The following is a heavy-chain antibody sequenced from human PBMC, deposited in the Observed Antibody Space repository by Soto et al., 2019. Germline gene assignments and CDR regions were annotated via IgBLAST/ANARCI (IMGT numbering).Heavy chain of an antibody. CDR3: ARARVMVRGVIITSSYFDY. CDR1: GFTFSSYW. Sequence: EVQLVESGGGLVQPGGSLRLSCAASGFTFSSYWMSWVRQAPGKGLEWVANIKQDGSEKYYVDSVKGRFTISRDNAKKSLYLQMNSLRAEDTAVYYCARARVMVRGVIITSSYFDYWGQGTLVTVSS. CDR2: IKQDGSEK. D-gene: IGHD3-10*01. J-gene: IGHJ4*02. V-gene: IGHV3-7*03.